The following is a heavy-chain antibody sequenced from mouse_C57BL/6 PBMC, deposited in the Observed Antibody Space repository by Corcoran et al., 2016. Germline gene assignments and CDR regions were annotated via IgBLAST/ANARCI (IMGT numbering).Heavy chain of an antibody. CDR1: GFSLSTSGMG. CDR2: IYWDDDK. V-gene: IGHV8-12*01. Sequence: QVTLKESGPGILQSSQTLSLTCSFSGFSLSTSGMGVSWIRQPSGKGLEWLAHIYWDDDKRYNPSLKSRLTISKDTSRNQVFLKITSVDTADTATYYCARTYYSNYVPYYYAMDYWGQGTSVTVSS. D-gene: IGHD2-5*01. CDR3: ARTYYSNYVPYYYAMDY. J-gene: IGHJ4*01.